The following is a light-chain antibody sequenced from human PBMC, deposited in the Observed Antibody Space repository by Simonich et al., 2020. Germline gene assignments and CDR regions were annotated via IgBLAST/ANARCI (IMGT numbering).Light chain of an antibody. J-gene: IGKJ1*01. CDR1: QSVLYSSNTKNY. Sequence: DIVMTQSPDSLAVSLGERATLNCKSSQSVLYSSNTKNYLAWYQQKPRQPPKLIIYWSSTRESGVPDRFSGSGSGTEFTLTISSLQAEDVAVYYCQQYYSTPRTFGQGTKVEIK. CDR3: QQYYSTPRT. V-gene: IGKV4-1*01. CDR2: WSS.